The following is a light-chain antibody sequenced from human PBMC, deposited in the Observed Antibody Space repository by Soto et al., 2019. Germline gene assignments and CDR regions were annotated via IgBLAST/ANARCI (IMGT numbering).Light chain of an antibody. CDR3: QQLNDYQYT. Sequence: DIQLTQSPSFLSASVGDRVTITCRASQGISSYLAWYQQQTGKAPNLLIYAASTLQSGVPSRFSGSGSGTEFTLKISSLQPEDFATYYCQQLNDYQYTFGQGTKLEIK. J-gene: IGKJ2*01. CDR2: AAS. V-gene: IGKV1-9*01. CDR1: QGISSY.